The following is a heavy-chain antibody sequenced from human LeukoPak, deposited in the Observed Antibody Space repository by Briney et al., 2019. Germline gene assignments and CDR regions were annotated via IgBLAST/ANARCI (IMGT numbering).Heavy chain of an antibody. J-gene: IGHJ4*02. D-gene: IGHD5-18*01. CDR2: ISGVSDTI. Sequence: PGGSLRLSCVASGFTFSDYYMNWVRQTPEKGLEWIAHISGVSDTIYYTDSVKGRFTISRDNARNSLFLQMDSLRAEDTAVYYCARDSNTAMIILDHWGQGTPVTVSS. CDR3: ARDSNTAMIILDH. CDR1: GFTFSDYY. V-gene: IGHV3-11*01.